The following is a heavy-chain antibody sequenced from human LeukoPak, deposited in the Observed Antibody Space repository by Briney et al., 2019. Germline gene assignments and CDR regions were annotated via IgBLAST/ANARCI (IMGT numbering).Heavy chain of an antibody. CDR3: AKLSVVEGAFDI. CDR1: GFTFSSYS. D-gene: IGHD2-15*01. Sequence: GGSLRLSCAASGFTFSSYSMNWVRQAPGKGLEWVAFIRYDGSNKYYADSVKGRFTISRDNSKNTLYLQMNSLRAEDTAVYYCAKLSVVEGAFDIWGQGTMVTVSS. V-gene: IGHV3-30*02. J-gene: IGHJ3*02. CDR2: IRYDGSNK.